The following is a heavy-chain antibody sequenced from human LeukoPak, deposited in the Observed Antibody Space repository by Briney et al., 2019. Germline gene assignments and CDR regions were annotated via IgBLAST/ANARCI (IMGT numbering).Heavy chain of an antibody. V-gene: IGHV4-59*08. CDR3: ARLSDGSGSYYMYYFDY. D-gene: IGHD3-10*01. J-gene: IGHJ4*02. CDR2: IYXSGST. Sequence: IYXSGSTNYNPSLNSRVTISVDTSKNQFSLKLSSVTAADTAVYYCARLSDGSGSYYMYYFDYWGQGTLVTVSS.